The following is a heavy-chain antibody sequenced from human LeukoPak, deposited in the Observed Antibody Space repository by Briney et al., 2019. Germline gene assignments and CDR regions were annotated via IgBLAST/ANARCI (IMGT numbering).Heavy chain of an antibody. CDR2: INPSGGST. CDR3: AKDVGMYGDYYYYGMDV. D-gene: IGHD4-17*01. Sequence: ASVKVSCKASGYTFTSYYMHWVRQAPGQGLEWMGIINPSGGSTSYAQKFQGRVTMTRDTSTSTVYMELSSLRSEDTALYYCAKDVGMYGDYYYYGMDVWGQGTTVTVSS. J-gene: IGHJ6*02. V-gene: IGHV1-46*01. CDR1: GYTFTSYY.